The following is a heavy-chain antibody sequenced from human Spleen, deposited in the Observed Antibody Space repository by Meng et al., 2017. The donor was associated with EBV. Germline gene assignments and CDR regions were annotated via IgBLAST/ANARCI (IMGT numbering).Heavy chain of an antibody. CDR3: ARARRVVVPATMRRPFDY. D-gene: IGHD2-2*01. J-gene: IGHJ4*02. V-gene: IGHV4-34*01. CDR2: IHHSGDT. CDR1: GGSFSAYS. Sequence: QVQLQQWGAGLVKPAETLALTCAFYGGSFSAYSWNWIRQPPGKGLEWIGEIHHSGDTNYNSSLKSRVTISLDTSKNQFYLKLNSVTAADTAVYYCARARRVVVPATMRRPFDYWGQGTLVTVSS.